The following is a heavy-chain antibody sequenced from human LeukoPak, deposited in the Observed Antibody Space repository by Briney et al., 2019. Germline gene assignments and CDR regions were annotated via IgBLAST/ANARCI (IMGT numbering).Heavy chain of an antibody. CDR3: ATGRATYYDSSGYYFDY. CDR1: GYTLTELS. D-gene: IGHD3-22*01. CDR2: FDPEDGET. Sequence: ASVKVSCKVSGYTLTELSMHWVRQAPGKGLEWMGGFDPEDGETTYAQKFQGRVTMTEDTSTDTAYMELSSLRSEDTAVSYCATGRATYYDSSGYYFDYWGQGTLVTVSS. V-gene: IGHV1-24*01. J-gene: IGHJ4*02.